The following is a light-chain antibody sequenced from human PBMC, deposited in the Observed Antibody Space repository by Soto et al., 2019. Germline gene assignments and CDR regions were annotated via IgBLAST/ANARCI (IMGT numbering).Light chain of an antibody. V-gene: IGKV1-9*01. CDR2: DSS. CDR1: YDISSS. J-gene: IGKJ2*01. Sequence: DIQLTQSPTFLSASVEDMVTISCRDSYDISSSLAWYQQEPGKPPKLLIYDSSTLQTGVPSRFTGSGSGRKFTLTISGLQFGDFATYFCQQLSHYPYTFGQGTNVE. CDR3: QQLSHYPYT.